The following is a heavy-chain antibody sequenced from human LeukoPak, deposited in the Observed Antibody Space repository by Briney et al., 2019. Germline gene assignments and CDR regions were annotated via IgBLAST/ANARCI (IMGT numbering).Heavy chain of an antibody. CDR2: IYYSGST. CDR1: GGFISSYY. V-gene: IGHV4-59*01. J-gene: IGHJ6*02. CDR3: ARSKSALQLVRNYYYYYGMDV. D-gene: IGHD6-13*01. Sequence: SETLSLTCTVSGGFISSYYWSWIRQPPGKGLEWIGYIYYSGSTNYNPSLKSRVTISVDTSKNQFSLKLSSVTAADTAVYYCARSKSALQLVRNYYYYYGMDVWGQGTTVTVSS.